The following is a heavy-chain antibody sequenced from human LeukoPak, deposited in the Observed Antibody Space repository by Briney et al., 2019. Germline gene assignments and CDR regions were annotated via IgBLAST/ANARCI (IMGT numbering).Heavy chain of an antibody. J-gene: IGHJ6*02. Sequence: GGSLRLSCAASGYTVSNNYMSWVRQAPGKGLEWVSVIYSGGSTYYADSVKGRFTISRDNSKNTLYLQMNSLRAEDTAVYYCARDLVTYCGGDCYDYYGMDVWGQGTTVTVSS. D-gene: IGHD2-21*02. V-gene: IGHV3-53*01. CDR1: GYTVSNNY. CDR3: ARDLVTYCGGDCYDYYGMDV. CDR2: IYSGGST.